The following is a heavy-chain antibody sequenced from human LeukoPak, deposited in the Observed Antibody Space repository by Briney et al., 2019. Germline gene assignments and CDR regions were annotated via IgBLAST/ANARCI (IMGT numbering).Heavy chain of an antibody. CDR1: GFTFSSYG. CDR3: AKDAVA. Sequence: EPGGSLRLSCAASGFTFSSYGMHWVRQAPGKGLEWVAFIWYDGSNKYYADSVKGRFTISRDNSKNTLYLQMNSLRAEDTAVYYCAKDAVAWGQGTLVTVSS. V-gene: IGHV3-30*02. D-gene: IGHD2-15*01. J-gene: IGHJ4*02. CDR2: IWYDGSNK.